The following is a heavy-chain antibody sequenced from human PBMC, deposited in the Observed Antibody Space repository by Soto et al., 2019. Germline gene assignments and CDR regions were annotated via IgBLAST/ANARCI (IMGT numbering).Heavy chain of an antibody. CDR2: IKSKTDGGTT. Sequence: EVQLVESGGGLVKPGGSLRLSCAASGFTFSNAWMSWVRQAPGKGLEWVGRIKSKTDGGTTDYAAPVKGRFTISRDDPKNTRYLQMNSLKTEDTAVYYCTTDATLEDILTGSDAFDIWGQGTMVTVSS. CDR1: GFTFSNAW. D-gene: IGHD3-9*01. J-gene: IGHJ3*02. CDR3: TTDATLEDILTGSDAFDI. V-gene: IGHV3-15*01.